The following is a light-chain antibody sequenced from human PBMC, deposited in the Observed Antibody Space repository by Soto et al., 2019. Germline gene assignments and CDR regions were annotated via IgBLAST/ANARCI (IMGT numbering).Light chain of an antibody. CDR2: GAS. CDR1: QTITGTY. Sequence: EVVLTQFPGTLSLSPGERATLSCRASQTITGTYLAWYQQKPGQAPRLLIHGASTRATGIPDRFSGGGTGTDFYINISRVEPADFAMYYWQQYGRSKRWTFGQGTKVEVK. CDR3: QQYGRSKRWT. J-gene: IGKJ1*01. V-gene: IGKV3-20*01.